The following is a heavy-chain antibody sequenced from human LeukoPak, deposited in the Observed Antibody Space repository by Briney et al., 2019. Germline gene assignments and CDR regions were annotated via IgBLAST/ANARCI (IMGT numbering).Heavy chain of an antibody. J-gene: IGHJ6*04. CDR2: ISSTSNYI. D-gene: IGHD3-10*01. CDR3: ARDLRYYYGSGSYAMDV. Sequence: GGSLRLSCAASGFTFSTYNMNWVRQAPGKGLEWVSSISSTSNYIFYADSVKGRFTVSRDNAKNSLYLQMNSLRAEDTAVYYCARDLRYYYGSGSYAMDVWGKGTTVTVSS. CDR1: GFTFSTYN. V-gene: IGHV3-21*01.